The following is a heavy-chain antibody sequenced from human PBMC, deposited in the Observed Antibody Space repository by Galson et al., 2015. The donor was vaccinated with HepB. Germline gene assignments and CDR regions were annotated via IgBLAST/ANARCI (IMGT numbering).Heavy chain of an antibody. CDR1: GFTFGDYA. CDR3: TRPSYDFWSGYYIPTPPYYYYYGMDV. D-gene: IGHD3-3*01. Sequence: SLRLSCAASGFTFGDYAMSWFRQAPGKGLEWVGFIRSKACGGTTEYAASVKGRFTISRDDSKSIAYLQMNSLKTEDTAVYYCTRPSYDFWSGYYIPTPPYYYYYGMDVWGQGTTVTVSS. V-gene: IGHV3-49*03. J-gene: IGHJ6*02. CDR2: IRSKACGGTT.